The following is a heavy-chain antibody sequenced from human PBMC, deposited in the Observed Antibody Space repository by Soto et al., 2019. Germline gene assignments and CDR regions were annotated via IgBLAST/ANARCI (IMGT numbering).Heavy chain of an antibody. J-gene: IGHJ4*02. CDR2: INQDGSEK. Sequence: LRLSCAASGFTFSNYYMDWVRQAPGKGLEWVANINQDGSEKHYVDSVKGRFTISRDNAKNSLYLQMSSLTAEDSALYYCARPLDYWGQGTRVTVSS. V-gene: IGHV3-7*01. CDR1: GFTFSNYY. CDR3: ARPLDY.